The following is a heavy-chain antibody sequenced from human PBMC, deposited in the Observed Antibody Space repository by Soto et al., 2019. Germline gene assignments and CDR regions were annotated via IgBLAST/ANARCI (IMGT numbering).Heavy chain of an antibody. CDR2: INAGNGNT. CDR1: GYTFTSYA. D-gene: IGHD4-17*01. J-gene: IGHJ4*02. Sequence: ASVKVSCKASGYTFTSYAMHWVRQAPGQRLEWMGWINAGNGNTKYSQKFQGRVTMTRGTSASTAYMELSSLRSEDTAVYYCARDPFIPTVTTTPDPPQIDYWGQGTLVTVSS. CDR3: ARDPFIPTVTTTPDPPQIDY. V-gene: IGHV1-3*01.